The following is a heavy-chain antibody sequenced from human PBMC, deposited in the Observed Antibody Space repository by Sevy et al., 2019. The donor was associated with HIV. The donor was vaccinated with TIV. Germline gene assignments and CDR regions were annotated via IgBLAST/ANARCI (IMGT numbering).Heavy chain of an antibody. CDR2: ISGGGGT. CDR1: GFTLTNYA. D-gene: IGHD6-19*01. CDR3: AKERQWLGKDYFDY. J-gene: IGHJ4*02. Sequence: GGSLRLSCAASGFTLTNYAMSWVRQAPGKGLEWVSAISGGGGTYYADSVKGRFTISRDNSKNTVYLQMNSLRAEDTAVYYCAKERQWLGKDYFDYWGQGTLVTVSS. V-gene: IGHV3-23*01.